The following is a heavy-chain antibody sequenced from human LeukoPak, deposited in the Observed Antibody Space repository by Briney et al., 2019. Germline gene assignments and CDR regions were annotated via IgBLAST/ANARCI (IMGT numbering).Heavy chain of an antibody. Sequence: KPGGSLRLSCAASGFTFSSYSMNWVRQAPGKGLEWVSSISSSSSYIYYADSVKGRFTISRDNAKNSLYLQMNSLRAEDTAVYYCARDRYCGGDCYSAFFDYWGQGTLSPSPQ. CDR3: ARDRYCGGDCYSAFFDY. J-gene: IGHJ4*02. D-gene: IGHD2-21*02. CDR1: GFTFSSYS. CDR2: ISSSSSYI. V-gene: IGHV3-21*01.